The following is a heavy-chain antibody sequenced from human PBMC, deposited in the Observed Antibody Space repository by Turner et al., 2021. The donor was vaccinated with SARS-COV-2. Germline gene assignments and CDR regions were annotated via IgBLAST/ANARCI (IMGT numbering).Heavy chain of an antibody. J-gene: IGHJ4*02. CDR1: GGTFSSYA. V-gene: IGHV1-69*04. CDR3: ARVAFYYDSSGYYLDY. D-gene: IGHD3-22*01. Sequence: QVQLVQSGAEVKKPGSSVKVSGKASGGTFSSYAISWVRQAPGQGLEWMGRISPILGIANYAQKFQGRVTITADKSTSTAYMELSGLRSEDTAVYYCARVAFYYDSSGYYLDYWGQGTLVTVSS. CDR2: ISPILGIA.